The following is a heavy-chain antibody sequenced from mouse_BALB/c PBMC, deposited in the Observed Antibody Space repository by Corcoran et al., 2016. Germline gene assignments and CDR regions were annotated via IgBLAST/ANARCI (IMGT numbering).Heavy chain of an antibody. Sequence: EVQLQQSGAELVKPGASVKLSCTASGFNIKDTYMYWVKQRPEQGLEWIGRIDPANGNTKYDPKFQGKATITADTSSNTAYLQLSSLTSEDTAVYYCASYYGSPPYFDVWGAGTTVTVSS. CDR1: GFNIKDTY. CDR3: ASYYGSPPYFDV. V-gene: IGHV14-3*02. J-gene: IGHJ1*01. D-gene: IGHD1-1*01. CDR2: IDPANGNT.